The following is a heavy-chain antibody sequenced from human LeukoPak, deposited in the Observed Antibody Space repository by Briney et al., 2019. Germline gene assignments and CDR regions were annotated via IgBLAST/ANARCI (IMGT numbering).Heavy chain of an antibody. CDR1: GGSISSYY. D-gene: IGHD3-22*01. Sequence: SETLSLTCTVSGGSISSYYWSWIRQPPGKGLEWIGYIYYSGSTNYNPSLKSRVTISVDKSKNQFSLKLSSVTAADTAVYYCARVRKYYYDSSGVDYWGQGTLVTVSS. V-gene: IGHV4-59*12. CDR3: ARVRKYYYDSSGVDY. CDR2: IYYSGST. J-gene: IGHJ4*02.